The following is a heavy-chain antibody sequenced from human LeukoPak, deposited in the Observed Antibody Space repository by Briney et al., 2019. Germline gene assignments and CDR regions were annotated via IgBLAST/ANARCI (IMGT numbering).Heavy chain of an antibody. J-gene: IGHJ4*02. Sequence: SVKVSCKASGGTFSSYAISWARQAPGQGLEWMGGIIPIFGTANYAQKFQGRVTITADESTSTAYMELSSLRSEDTAVYYCARENHRDGYSTFDYWGQGTLVTVSS. D-gene: IGHD5-24*01. CDR2: IIPIFGTA. CDR1: GGTFSSYA. CDR3: ARENHRDGYSTFDY. V-gene: IGHV1-69*13.